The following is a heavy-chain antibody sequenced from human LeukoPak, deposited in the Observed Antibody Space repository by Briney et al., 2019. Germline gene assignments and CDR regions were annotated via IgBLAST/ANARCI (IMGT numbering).Heavy chain of an antibody. CDR1: GFTFSSYA. CDR3: ARASYGSESPGPFYYGVDV. CDR2: ISYDGSNK. Sequence: GGSLRLSCAASGFTFSSYAMHWVRQAPGKGLEWVAVISYDGSNKYYADSVKGRFTISRDNSKNTLYLQMNSLRAEDTAVYYCARASYGSESPGPFYYGVDVWGQGTTVTVSS. J-gene: IGHJ6*02. V-gene: IGHV3-30*04. D-gene: IGHD3-10*01.